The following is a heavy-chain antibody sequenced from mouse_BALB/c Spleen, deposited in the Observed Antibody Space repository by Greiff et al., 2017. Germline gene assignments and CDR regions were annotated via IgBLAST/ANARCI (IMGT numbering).Heavy chain of an antibody. D-gene: IGHD2-14*01. CDR1: GFTFSDYY. Sequence: EVKVVESGGGLVKPGGSLKLSCAASGFTFSDYYMYWVRQTPEKRLEWVATISDGGSYTYYPDSLKGRFTISRDNAKNNLYLQMSSLKSEDTAMYYCARGGGVRAWFADWGQGTLVTVSA. CDR2: ISDGGSYT. J-gene: IGHJ3*01. CDR3: ARGGGVRAWFAD. V-gene: IGHV5-4*02.